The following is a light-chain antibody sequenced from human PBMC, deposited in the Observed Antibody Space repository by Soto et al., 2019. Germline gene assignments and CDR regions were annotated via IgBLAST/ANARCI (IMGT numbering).Light chain of an antibody. CDR2: DAI. J-gene: IGKJ1*01. V-gene: IGKV3-15*01. CDR3: QQYHNWPQT. CDR1: QSVKSN. Sequence: IVMTQSPDTLSVSPGERATLSCRASQSVKSNLAWYQQKPGRAPRLLIYDAITRATGIPVRFSGSGSGTEFTLTISSPQSEDFAVYYCQQYHNWPQTFGQGTKVEIK.